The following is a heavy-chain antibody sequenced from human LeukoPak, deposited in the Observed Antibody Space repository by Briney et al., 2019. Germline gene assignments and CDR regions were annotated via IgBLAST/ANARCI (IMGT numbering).Heavy chain of an antibody. J-gene: IGHJ4*02. CDR1: GFTFSDHY. CDR2: IRNKADTYTT. CDR3: AREVWSGYYTLYYFDY. Sequence: PGGSLRLSCAASGFTFSDHYMDWVRQAPGKGLEWVGRIRNKADTYTTEYAASVKGRFTISRDDSKSSLYLQMNSLKTEDTAVYYCAREVWSGYYTLYYFDYWGQGTLVTVSS. V-gene: IGHV3-72*01. D-gene: IGHD3-3*01.